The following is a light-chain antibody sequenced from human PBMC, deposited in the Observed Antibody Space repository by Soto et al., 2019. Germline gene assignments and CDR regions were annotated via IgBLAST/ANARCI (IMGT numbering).Light chain of an antibody. Sequence: DIQLTQSPSTLSASVGDRVTITCRASQSISTWLAWYQQKAGKAPKLLIYQASSLQSGVSSRFSGNGSGTESTHTMSSLQPYEFASYCCQQDNRYYTFGQGTKLEI. CDR3: QQDNRYYT. CDR1: QSISTW. V-gene: IGKV1-5*03. CDR2: QAS. J-gene: IGKJ2*01.